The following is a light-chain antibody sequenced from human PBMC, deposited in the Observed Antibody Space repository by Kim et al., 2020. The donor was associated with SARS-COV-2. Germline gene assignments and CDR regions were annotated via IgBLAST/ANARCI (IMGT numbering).Light chain of an antibody. Sequence: PGGTVTLPCGSSTGAVPRQLWPYWFQQKPGQAPRTLIYDTDNRQSWTPSRFSGSLLGGRAALTLSGAQPDDEAEYYCLLSYTGAWVFGGGTQLTVL. CDR3: LLSYTGAWV. J-gene: IGLJ3*02. CDR2: DTD. CDR1: TGAVPRQLW. V-gene: IGLV7-46*01.